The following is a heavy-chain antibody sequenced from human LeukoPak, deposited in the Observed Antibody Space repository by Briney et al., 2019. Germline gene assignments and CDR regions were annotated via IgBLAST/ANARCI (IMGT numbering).Heavy chain of an antibody. J-gene: IGHJ4*02. V-gene: IGHV4-59*01. D-gene: IGHD5-18*01. CDR1: GGSINNYY. Sequence: SETLSLTCTVSGGSINNYYWSWIRQPPGKGLEWIGYIIYSGSTNYNPSLKSRVTISVDTSKNHFSLKLSSVTAADTAVYYCARSRSDTAMVVFDYWGQGTLVTVSS. CDR3: ARSRSDTAMVVFDY. CDR2: IIYSGST.